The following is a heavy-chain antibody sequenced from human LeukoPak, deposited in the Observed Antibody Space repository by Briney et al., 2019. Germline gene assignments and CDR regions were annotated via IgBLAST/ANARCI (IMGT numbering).Heavy chain of an antibody. D-gene: IGHD4-23*01. CDR1: GYSISGGYY. J-gene: IGHJ4*02. CDR3: ARDMATTVVLSPDY. CDR2: IYHSGST. Sequence: SETLSLTCTVSGYSISGGYYWGWIRQPPGKGLEWIGSIYHSGSTYYNPSLKSRVTISVDTSKNQFSLKLSSVTAADTAVYYCARDMATTVVLSPDYWGQGTLVTVSS. V-gene: IGHV4-38-2*02.